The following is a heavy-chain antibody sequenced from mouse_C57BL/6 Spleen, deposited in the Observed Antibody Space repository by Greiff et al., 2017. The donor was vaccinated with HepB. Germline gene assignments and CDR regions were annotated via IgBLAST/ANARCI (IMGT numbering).Heavy chain of an antibody. CDR1: GFTFSDYY. V-gene: IGHV5-16*01. Sequence: EVHLVESEGGLVQPGSSMKLSCTASGFTFSDYYMAWVRQVPEKGLEWVANINYDGSSTYYLDSLKSRFIISRDNAKNILYLQMSSLKSEDTATYYCARALRRDYYAMDYWGQGTSVTVSS. J-gene: IGHJ4*01. CDR3: ARALRRDYYAMDY. CDR2: INYDGSST. D-gene: IGHD2-12*01.